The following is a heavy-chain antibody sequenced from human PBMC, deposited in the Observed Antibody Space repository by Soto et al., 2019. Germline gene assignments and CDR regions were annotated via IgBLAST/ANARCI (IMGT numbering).Heavy chain of an antibody. J-gene: IGHJ6*03. CDR1: GGTFSSYT. D-gene: IGHD4-4*01. V-gene: IGHV1-69*02. CDR2: IIPILGIA. CDR3: ARVPLTGDYYMDV. Sequence: QVQLVQSGAEVKKPGSSVKVSCKASGGTFSSYTISWVRQAPGQGLEWMGRIIPILGIANYAQKFQGRVTITADKSTSTAYMELSSLRSEDTTVYYCARVPLTGDYYMDVWGKGTTVTVSS.